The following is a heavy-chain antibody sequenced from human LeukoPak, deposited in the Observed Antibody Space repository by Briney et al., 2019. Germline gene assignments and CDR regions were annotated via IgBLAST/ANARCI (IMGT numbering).Heavy chain of an antibody. D-gene: IGHD3-10*01. V-gene: IGHV4-59*01. CDR1: GGSISSYY. J-gene: IGHJ6*03. Sequence: PSETLSLTCTVSGGSISSYYWSWIRQPPGKGLEWTGYIYDSGGTNYNPSLKSRVTISVDTSKNQFSLKLSSVTAADTAVYYCARTSFTMVRARDYYYYMDVWGKGTTVTVSS. CDR2: IYDSGGT. CDR3: ARTSFTMVRARDYYYYMDV.